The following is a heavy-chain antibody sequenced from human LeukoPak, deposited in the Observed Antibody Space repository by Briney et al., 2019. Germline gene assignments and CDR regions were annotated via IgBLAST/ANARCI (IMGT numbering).Heavy chain of an antibody. D-gene: IGHD6-13*01. CDR1: GFTFSNYA. Sequence: GGSLRLSCAASGFTFSNYAMSWVRQAPGKGLEWVSAITGSGGDTNHADSVKGRFTISRDTSTNTLYLQMNSLRAEDTAVYYCAKAGAPSINWRFDYWGQGTLVTVSS. J-gene: IGHJ4*02. V-gene: IGHV3-23*01. CDR2: ITGSGGDT. CDR3: AKAGAPSINWRFDY.